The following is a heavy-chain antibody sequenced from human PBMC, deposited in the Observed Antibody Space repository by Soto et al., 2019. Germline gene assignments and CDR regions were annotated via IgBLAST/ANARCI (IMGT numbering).Heavy chain of an antibody. CDR3: ANRKDIVVVPAAMPNNWFDP. J-gene: IGHJ5*02. D-gene: IGHD2-2*01. V-gene: IGHV3-23*01. CDR1: GFTFSSYA. CDR2: ISGSGGST. Sequence: VQLLESGGGLVQPGGSLRLSCATSGFTFSSYAMSWVRQAPGKGLAWVSAISGSGGSTYYADSVKGRFTISRDNSKNTLYLQMNSLRAEDTAVYYCANRKDIVVVPAAMPNNWFDPWGQGTLVTVSS.